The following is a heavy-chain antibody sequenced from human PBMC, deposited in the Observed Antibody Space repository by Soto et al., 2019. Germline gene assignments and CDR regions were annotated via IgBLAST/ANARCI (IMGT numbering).Heavy chain of an antibody. CDR1: GGTFSSYA. CDR2: IIPIFGTA. J-gene: IGHJ6*02. V-gene: IGHV1-69*06. D-gene: IGHD1-1*01. Sequence: QVQLVQSGAEVKKPGSSVKVSCQASGGTFSSYAISWVRQAPGQGLEWMGGIIPIFGTANYAQQFQGRVTITADKSTSTAYMELSSLRSEDTAVYYCARELERGGYYYGMDVWGQGTTVTVSS. CDR3: ARELERGGYYYGMDV.